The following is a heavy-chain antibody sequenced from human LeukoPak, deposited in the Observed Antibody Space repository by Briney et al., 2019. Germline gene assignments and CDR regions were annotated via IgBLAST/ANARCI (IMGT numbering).Heavy chain of an antibody. D-gene: IGHD7-27*01. J-gene: IGHJ6*03. Sequence: SETLSLTCTVSGDSISSYYWTWIRQPPGKGLEWIGEINHSGSTNYNPSLKSRVTISVDTSKNQFSLKLSSVTAADTAVYYCARVDVGNYYYYYMDVWGKGTTVTVSS. CDR3: ARVDVGNYYYYYMDV. V-gene: IGHV4-34*01. CDR1: GDSISSYY. CDR2: INHSGST.